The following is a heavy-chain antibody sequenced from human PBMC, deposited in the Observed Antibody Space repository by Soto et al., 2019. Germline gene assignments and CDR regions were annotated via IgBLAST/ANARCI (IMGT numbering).Heavy chain of an antibody. Sequence: QVQLVQSGAEVKKPGSSVKVSCKASGGTFSSYAISWVRQAPGQGLEWMGGIIPIFGTANYAQKFQGRVTITADKSTSTAYMELSSLRSEDTAVYYCATDYGDYYWGGAFGVQHWGQGTLVTVSS. D-gene: IGHD4-17*01. V-gene: IGHV1-69*06. CDR1: GGTFSSYA. CDR2: IIPIFGTA. CDR3: ATDYGDYYWGGAFGVQH. J-gene: IGHJ1*01.